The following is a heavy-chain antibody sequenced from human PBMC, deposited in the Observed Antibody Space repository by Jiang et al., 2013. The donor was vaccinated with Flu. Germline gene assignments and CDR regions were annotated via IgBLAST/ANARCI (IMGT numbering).Heavy chain of an antibody. CDR2: IYYSGDT. Sequence: GSGLVKPSQTLSLTCTVSGDSISSDNFYWSWIRQHPGKGLEWIGCIYYSGDTYYNPSLKSRVTISVDTSKNQFSLRLGSVTAADTAVYYCARDRDNSGFWHAFDIWGQGTMVTVSS. J-gene: IGHJ3*02. CDR1: GDSISSDNFY. D-gene: IGHD3-22*01. V-gene: IGHV4-31*03. CDR3: ARDRDNSGFWHAFDI.